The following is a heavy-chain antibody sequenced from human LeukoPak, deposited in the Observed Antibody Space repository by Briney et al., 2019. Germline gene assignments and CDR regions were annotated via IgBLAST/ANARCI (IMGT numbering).Heavy chain of an antibody. CDR2: ISGSGGST. CDR3: ATSLWFGESLYY. V-gene: IGHV3-23*01. CDR1: GFTFSSYG. D-gene: IGHD3-10*01. Sequence: GGSLRLSCAASGFTFSSYGMSWVRQAPGKGLEWVSAISGSGGSTYYADSVKGRFTISRDNSKNTLYLQMNSLRAEDTAVYYCATSLWFGESLYYWGQGTLVTVSS. J-gene: IGHJ4*02.